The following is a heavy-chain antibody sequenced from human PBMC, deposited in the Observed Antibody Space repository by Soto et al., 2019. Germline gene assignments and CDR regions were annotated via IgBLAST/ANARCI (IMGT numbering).Heavy chain of an antibody. CDR2: ITPLFGTP. D-gene: IGHD3-22*01. CDR1: GGTFNKYA. Sequence: QVQLVQSGTEVKKPGSSVKVSCKASGGTFNKYAIDWVRQAPGQGLEWMGGITPLFGTPNYAQRFQGRVTISADEVTSTAYMELRSLRSDETGVYYCARQFDYDTSGYYYAYWGQGTLVTVSS. J-gene: IGHJ4*02. CDR3: ARQFDYDTSGYYYAY. V-gene: IGHV1-69*01.